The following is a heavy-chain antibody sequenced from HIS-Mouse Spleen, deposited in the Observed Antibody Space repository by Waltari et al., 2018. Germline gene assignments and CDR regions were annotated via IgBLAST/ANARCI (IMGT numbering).Heavy chain of an antibody. CDR3: ARIAEGYSSGWYAFDY. CDR2: IDWDDDK. Sequence: QVTLRESGPALVKPTQTLTLTCTFSGFSLSTSGMCFSCIRQPPGKALEWLARIDWDDDKYYSTSLKTRLTISKDTSKNQVVLTMTNMDPVDTATYYCARIAEGYSSGWYAFDYWGQGTLVTVSS. CDR1: GFSLSTSGMC. J-gene: IGHJ4*02. D-gene: IGHD6-19*01. V-gene: IGHV2-70*15.